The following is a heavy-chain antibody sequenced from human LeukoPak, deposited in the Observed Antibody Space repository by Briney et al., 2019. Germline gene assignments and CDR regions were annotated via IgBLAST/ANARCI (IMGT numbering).Heavy chain of an antibody. V-gene: IGHV3-7*01. CDR2: IKHDGSET. CDR3: ARAYYDSSGYYYVYFQD. J-gene: IGHJ1*01. CDR1: GFTFSTYW. Sequence: GGSLRLSCAASGFTFSTYWMSWVRQAPGKGLEWVANIKHDGSETYYMDSVKDRFTISRDNAKNTLYLQMNSLGAEDTAIYYCARAYYDSSGYYYVYFQDWGQGTQVTVSS. D-gene: IGHD3-22*01.